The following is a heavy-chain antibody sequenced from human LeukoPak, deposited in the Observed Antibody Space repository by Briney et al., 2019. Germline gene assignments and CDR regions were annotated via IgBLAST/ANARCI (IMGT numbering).Heavy chain of an antibody. Sequence: SGTLSLTCAVSGGSISSSNWWSWVRQPPGKGLEWIGEIYHSGSTNYIPSLKSRVTISVDKSKNQFSLKLSSVTAADTAVYYCARYSGSYDDAFDIWGQGTMVTVSS. CDR1: GGSISSSNW. CDR2: IYHSGST. D-gene: IGHD1-26*01. V-gene: IGHV4-4*02. CDR3: ARYSGSYDDAFDI. J-gene: IGHJ3*02.